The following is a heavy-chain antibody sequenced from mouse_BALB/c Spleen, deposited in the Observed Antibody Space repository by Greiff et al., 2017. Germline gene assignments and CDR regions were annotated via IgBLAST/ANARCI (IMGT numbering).Heavy chain of an antibody. V-gene: IGHV1-9*01. J-gene: IGHJ3*01. CDR3: ARRNAGIRFAY. Sequence: QVQLQQSGAELMKPGASVKISCKATGYTFSSYWIEWVKQRPGHGLEWIGEILPGSGSTNYNEKFKGKATFTADTSSNTAYMQLSSLTSEDSAVYYCARRNAGIRFAYWGQGTLVTVSA. CDR2: ILPGSGST. CDR1: GYTFSSYW. D-gene: IGHD4-1*01.